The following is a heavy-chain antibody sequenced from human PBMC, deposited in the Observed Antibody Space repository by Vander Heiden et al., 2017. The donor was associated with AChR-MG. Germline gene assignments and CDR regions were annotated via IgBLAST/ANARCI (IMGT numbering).Heavy chain of an antibody. V-gene: IGHV1-3*01. Sequence: QVQLVQSGAAVKKPGASVKVSCKASGYTFTSYAMHWVRQAPGQRLEGMGWINAGNGNTKYSQKFQGRVTITRHTSASTAYMELSSLGSEDTAVYYCASEDHGNALGGEYWGQGTPVTVSS. D-gene: IGHD2-15*01. CDR1: GYTFTSYA. CDR2: INAGNGNT. J-gene: IGHJ4*02. CDR3: ASEDHGNALGGEY.